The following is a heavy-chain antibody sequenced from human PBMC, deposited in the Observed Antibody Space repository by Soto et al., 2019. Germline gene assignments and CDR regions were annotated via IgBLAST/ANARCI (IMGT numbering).Heavy chain of an antibody. CDR1: GFTFSRYA. Sequence: GGSLRLSCAASGFTFSRYAMNWVRQAPGRGLQWISGISVSGDNTSYVESVRGRFTVYRDNSKNTLYLQMNNLRAEDTALYYCAKDGRMRTKVWFPAGYGMDVWGQGTTVTVSS. J-gene: IGHJ6*02. CDR3: AKDGRMRTKVWFPAGYGMDV. V-gene: IGHV3-23*01. CDR2: ISVSGDNT. D-gene: IGHD3-10*01.